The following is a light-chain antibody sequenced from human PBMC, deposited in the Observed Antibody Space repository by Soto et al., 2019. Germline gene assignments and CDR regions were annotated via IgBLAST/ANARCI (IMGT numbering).Light chain of an antibody. CDR3: AAWDGSLNNVL. CDR1: GSSIGTNT. V-gene: IGLV1-44*01. CDR2: GNN. J-gene: IGLJ2*01. Sequence: QLVLTQPPSASGTPGQRVTISCSGSGSSIGTNTVNWYRQLPGTAPKLLSYGNNQRPSGVPDRFSGSKSGTSASLAISGLQSEDEAEYYCAAWDGSLNNVLFGGGTKLTVL.